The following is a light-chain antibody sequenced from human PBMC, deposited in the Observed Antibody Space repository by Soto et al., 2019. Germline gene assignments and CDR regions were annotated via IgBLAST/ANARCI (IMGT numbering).Light chain of an antibody. CDR3: HQHSDWPLT. CDR1: QSVGNS. J-gene: IGKJ4*01. CDR2: EVS. Sequence: EIVLTQSPATLSLPPGERATLSCRASQSVGNSLARYQQKPGQAPGLLIHEVSTRATGIPARFSGSGSGTDFTLTISSLEPEDFAVYYCHQHSDWPLTFGAGTRVEIK. V-gene: IGKV3-11*01.